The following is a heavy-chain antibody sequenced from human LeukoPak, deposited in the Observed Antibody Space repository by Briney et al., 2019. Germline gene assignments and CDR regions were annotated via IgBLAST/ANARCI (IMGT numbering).Heavy chain of an antibody. CDR3: ARTSYYCSGGSCYHYYFDY. CDR1: GGSISSCY. CDR2: IYTSGST. Sequence: SETLSLTCTVSGGSISSCYWSWIRQPAGKGLEWIGRIYTSGSTNYNPSLKSRVTMSVDTSKHQFSLKLSSVTAADTAVYYCARTSYYCSGGSCYHYYFDYWGQGTLVTVSS. V-gene: IGHV4-4*07. J-gene: IGHJ4*02. D-gene: IGHD2-15*01.